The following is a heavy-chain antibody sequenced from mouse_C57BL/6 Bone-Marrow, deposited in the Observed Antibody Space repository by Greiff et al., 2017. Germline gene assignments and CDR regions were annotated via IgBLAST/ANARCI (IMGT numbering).Heavy chain of an antibody. V-gene: IGHV1-69*01. J-gene: IGHJ2*01. CDR2: IDPSDSYT. CDR1: GYTFTSYW. Sequence: QVQLQQPGAELVMPGASVKLSCKASGYTFTSYWMHWVKQRPGQGLEWIGEIDPSDSYTNYNQKFKGKSTLTVDKSSSTAYMQLSSLTSEYSAVYYCARESNWDYFDYWGQGTTLTVSS. CDR3: ARESNWDYFDY. D-gene: IGHD4-1*01.